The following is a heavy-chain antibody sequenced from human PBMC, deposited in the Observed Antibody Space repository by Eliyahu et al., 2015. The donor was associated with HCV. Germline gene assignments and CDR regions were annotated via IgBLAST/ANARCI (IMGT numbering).Heavy chain of an antibody. D-gene: IGHD6-19*01. Sequence: QVQLVQSGAEVKKPGASVKVSCKASGYTFNSYGISWVRQAPGQGLEWMGWISIYNGNTRYAEQLQGRVAMTTDTPMSIAYMELRSLRSDDTAVYYCVRDEVTVPGKGIAYWGQGVLVTVSS. J-gene: IGHJ4*02. CDR1: GYTFNSYG. V-gene: IGHV1-18*01. CDR3: VRDEVTVPGKGIAY. CDR2: ISIYNGNT.